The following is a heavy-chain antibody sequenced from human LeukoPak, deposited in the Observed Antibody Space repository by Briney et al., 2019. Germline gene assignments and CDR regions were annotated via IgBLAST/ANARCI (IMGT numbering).Heavy chain of an antibody. CDR2: ISSSSSTI. J-gene: IGHJ4*02. D-gene: IGHD3/OR15-3a*01. Sequence: PGGPLRLSCAPSGFTVSSYSMNWVPQAPGKGLECVSYISSSSSTIYYADSVKGRFTISRDNAKNSLYLQMNSLRDEDTAVYYCASAFGLTDYWGQGTLVTVSS. CDR1: GFTVSSYS. CDR3: ASAFGLTDY. V-gene: IGHV3-48*02.